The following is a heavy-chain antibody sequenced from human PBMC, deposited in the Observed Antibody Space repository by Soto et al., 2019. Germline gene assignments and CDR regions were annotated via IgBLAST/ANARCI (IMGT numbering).Heavy chain of an antibody. V-gene: IGHV3-48*01. CDR1: GFTFSSYS. J-gene: IGHJ4*02. CDR2: ISSSSTI. CDR3: ARRITMVRGVPKGYYFDY. D-gene: IGHD3-10*01. Sequence: GGSLRLSCAASGFTFSSYSMNWVRQAPGKGLEWVSYISSSSTIYYADSVKGRFTISRDNAKNSLYLQMNSLRAEDTAVYYCARRITMVRGVPKGYYFDYWGQGTLVTVSS.